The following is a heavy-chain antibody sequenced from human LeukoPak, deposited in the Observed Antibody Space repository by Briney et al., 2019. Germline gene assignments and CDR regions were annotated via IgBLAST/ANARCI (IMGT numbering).Heavy chain of an antibody. V-gene: IGHV3-66*01. Sequence: GGSLRLSCAASGFTVSSNYMSWVRQAPGEGLEWVSIIYSGGSTYYADSVKGRFTISRDNSKNTLYLQMSSLRAEDTALYYCAKAHCSPTSCSRIDYWGQGTLVTVSS. CDR2: IYSGGST. J-gene: IGHJ4*02. D-gene: IGHD2-2*01. CDR3: AKAHCSPTSCSRIDY. CDR1: GFTVSSNY.